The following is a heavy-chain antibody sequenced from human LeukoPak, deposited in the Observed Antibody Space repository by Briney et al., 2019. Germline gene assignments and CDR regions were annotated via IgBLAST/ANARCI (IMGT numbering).Heavy chain of an antibody. V-gene: IGHV3-23*01. CDR3: AKSGNTETVDS. Sequence: GGSLRLSCAASGFTLSSYAMSWVRQTPGKGLECVSTIRDTDGRTYYADSVEGRFTISRDNSTNTLYLQMNSLRAGDTAIYYCAKSGNTETVDSWGQGALVTVSS. CDR2: IRDTDGRT. J-gene: IGHJ5*01. CDR1: GFTLSSYA. D-gene: IGHD4-17*01.